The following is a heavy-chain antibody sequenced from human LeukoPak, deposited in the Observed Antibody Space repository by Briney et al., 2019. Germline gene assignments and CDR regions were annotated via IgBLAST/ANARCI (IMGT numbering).Heavy chain of an antibody. J-gene: IGHJ4*02. CDR3: ARTKWIAAAGTGVGIYFDY. CDR2: ISSSSSYI. CDR1: GFTFSSYS. Sequence: GGSLRLSCAASGFTFSSYSMNWVRQAPGKGLEWVSSISSSSSYIYYADSVKGRFTISRDNAKNSLYLQMNSLRAEDTAVYYCARTKWIAAAGTGVGIYFDYWGQGTLVTVSS. V-gene: IGHV3-21*01. D-gene: IGHD6-13*01.